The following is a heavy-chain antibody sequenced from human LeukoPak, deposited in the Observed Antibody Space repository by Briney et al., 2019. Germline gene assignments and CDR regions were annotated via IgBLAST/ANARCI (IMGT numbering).Heavy chain of an antibody. CDR1: GFIFSDYY. CDR2: VSDGGSTK. D-gene: IGHD6-13*01. J-gene: IGHJ4*02. CDR3: ARETGSTWNAPIDY. Sequence: PGGSLRLSCAASGFIFSDYYMSWIRQAPGKGLEWISYVSDGGSTKYYADSVKGRFTISGDNDKNSLLLQMDSLRVEDTAIYYCARETGSTWNAPIDYWGQGILVTVSS. V-gene: IGHV3-11*01.